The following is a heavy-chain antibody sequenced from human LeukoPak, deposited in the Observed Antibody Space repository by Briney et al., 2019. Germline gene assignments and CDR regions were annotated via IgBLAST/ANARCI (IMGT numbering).Heavy chain of an antibody. D-gene: IGHD5-24*01. V-gene: IGHV3-15*01. CDR1: GFTFSNAW. J-gene: IGHJ4*02. Sequence: PGGSLRLSCATSGFTFSNAWMSWVRQAPGKGLEWVARIKSKFNGGATHYAAPLIGRFTTSRDDSENTLYLQMNGLMTDDTAVYYCAAGGRDGAFQFDSWGQGTLVTVSS. CDR2: IKSKFNGGAT. CDR3: AAGGRDGAFQFDS.